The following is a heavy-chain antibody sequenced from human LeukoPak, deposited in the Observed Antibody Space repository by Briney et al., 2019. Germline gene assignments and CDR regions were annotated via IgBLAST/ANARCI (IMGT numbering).Heavy chain of an antibody. CDR2: ISSNGGST. J-gene: IGHJ4*02. D-gene: IGHD6-13*01. V-gene: IGHV3-64*01. CDR3: ARVGSSS. Sequence: PGGSLRLSCAASGFTSSSYAMHWVRQAPGKGLEYVSAISSNGGSTYYANSVKGRFTISRDNSKNTLYLQMGSLRAEDMAVYYCARVGSSSWGQGTLVTVSS. CDR1: GFTSSSYA.